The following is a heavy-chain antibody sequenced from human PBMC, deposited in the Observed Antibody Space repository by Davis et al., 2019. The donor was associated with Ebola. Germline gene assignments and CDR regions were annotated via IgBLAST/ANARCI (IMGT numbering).Heavy chain of an antibody. J-gene: IGHJ4*02. D-gene: IGHD3-10*01. CDR1: GFTFSSYA. V-gene: IGHV3-30*03. Sequence: PGGSLRLSCAASGFTFSSYAMSWVRQAPGKGLEWVAVISHDGSNQYYADSVKGRFTISRDNSKNTVNLQMNSLRTEDTAVYYCARDDERDQSTGSSGLDYWGQGTLVTVSS. CDR3: ARDDERDQSTGSSGLDY. CDR2: ISHDGSNQ.